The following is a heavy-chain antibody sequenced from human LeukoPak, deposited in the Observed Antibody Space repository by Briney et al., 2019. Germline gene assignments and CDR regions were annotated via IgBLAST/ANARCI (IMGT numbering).Heavy chain of an antibody. CDR1: GGTFSSYT. V-gene: IGHV1-69*02. J-gene: IGHJ4*02. CDR3: ARSYYYDSSGRDY. D-gene: IGHD3-22*01. CDR2: IIPILGIA. Sequence: SVKVSCEASGGTFSSYTISWVRQAPGQGLEWMGRIIPILGIANYAQKFQGRVTITADKSTSTAYMELSSLRSENTAVYYCARSYYYDSSGRDYWGQGTLVTVS.